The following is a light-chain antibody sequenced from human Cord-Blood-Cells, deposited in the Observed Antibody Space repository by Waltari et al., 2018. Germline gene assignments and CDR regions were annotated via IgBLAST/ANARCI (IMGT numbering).Light chain of an antibody. J-gene: IGKJ1*01. CDR1: QTISSY. CDR2: AAS. Sequence: IQITQSPSSLSASVGDRVTITCRESQTISSYLNWYQQKPGKAPKLLIYAASSLQSGVPSRFSGSGSGTDFTLTISSLQPEDVATYYCQQSYSTLGTFGQGTKVEIK. V-gene: IGKV1-39*01. CDR3: QQSYSTLGT.